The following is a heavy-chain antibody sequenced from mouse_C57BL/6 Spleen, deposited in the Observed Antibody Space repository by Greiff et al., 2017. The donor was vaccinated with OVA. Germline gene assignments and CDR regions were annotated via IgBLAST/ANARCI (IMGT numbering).Heavy chain of an antibody. V-gene: IGHV1-52*01. CDR3: AREGIYYYGTFAD. CDR1: GYTFTSYW. CDR2: IDPSDSET. D-gene: IGHD1-1*01. Sequence: VQLQQPGAELVRPGSSVKLSCKASGYTFTSYWMHWVKQRPIQGLEWIGNIDPSDSETHYNQKFKDKATLTVDKSSSTAYMQLSSLTSEDSAVYYCAREGIYYYGTFADWGQGTLVTVSA. J-gene: IGHJ3*01.